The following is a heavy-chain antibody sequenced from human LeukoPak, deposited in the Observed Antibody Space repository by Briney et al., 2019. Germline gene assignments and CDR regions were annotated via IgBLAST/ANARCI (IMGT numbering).Heavy chain of an antibody. D-gene: IGHD3-10*01. CDR1: GFTFSSYE. CDR3: ARIRGGTEGSRSFFDY. CDR2: ISSSGSRI. J-gene: IGHJ4*02. Sequence: GGSLRLSCAVSGFTFSSYEMNWVRQAPGKGLEWLSYISSSGSRIYYVDSVKGRFTISRDNAKNSLYLQMNSLRVEDTAVYYCARIRGGTEGSRSFFDYWGQGTLVTVSS. V-gene: IGHV3-48*03.